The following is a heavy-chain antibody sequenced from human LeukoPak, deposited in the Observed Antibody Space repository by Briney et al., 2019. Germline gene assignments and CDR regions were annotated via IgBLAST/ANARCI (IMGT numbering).Heavy chain of an antibody. CDR1: GFTFSSYA. Sequence: SGGSLRLSCAASGFTFSSYAMSWVRQAPGKGLEWVSAISGSGGSTYYADSVKGRFTISRDNSKNTLYLQMNSLRAEDTAVYYCAKMRRPLYYYYMDVWGKGTTVTVSS. D-gene: IGHD6-25*01. J-gene: IGHJ6*03. CDR2: ISGSGGST. V-gene: IGHV3-23*01. CDR3: AKMRRPLYYYYMDV.